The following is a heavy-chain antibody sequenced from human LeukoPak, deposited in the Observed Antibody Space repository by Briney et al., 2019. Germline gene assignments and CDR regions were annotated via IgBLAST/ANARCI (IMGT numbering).Heavy chain of an antibody. CDR1: ESTFYRYS. V-gene: IGHV3-23*01. CDR3: AKWKFADVRKNYYGSGSYYGGFDY. Sequence: GGSLRLSCAASESTFYRYSMSWVRQSPGMGLEWVSTISGSAGSTYYADFVKGRFTIPRDNSKNTLYLEMNSLRAEDTAVYYCAKWKFADVRKNYYGSGSYYGGFDYWGPGTLVPVSS. J-gene: IGHJ4*02. D-gene: IGHD3-10*01. CDR2: ISGSAGST.